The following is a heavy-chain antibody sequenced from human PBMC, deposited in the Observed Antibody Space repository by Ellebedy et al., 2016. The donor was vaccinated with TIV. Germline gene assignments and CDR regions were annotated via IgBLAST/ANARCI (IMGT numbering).Heavy chain of an antibody. V-gene: IGHV1-18*04. CDR2: ISAYNGNT. CDR1: GYTFTIYG. CDR3: ATSKLYLDTSGYFDY. J-gene: IGHJ4*02. D-gene: IGHD3-22*01. Sequence: AASVKVFCKASGYTFTIYGINWVRQAPGQGLEWMGWISAYNGNTNYAQKLPGRVTMTTDTSTSTAYMELRSLRSDDTAVYDCATSKLYLDTSGYFDYWGQGTLVTVSS.